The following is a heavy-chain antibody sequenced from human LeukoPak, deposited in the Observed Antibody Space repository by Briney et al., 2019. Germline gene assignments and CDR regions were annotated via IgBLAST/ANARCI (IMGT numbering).Heavy chain of an antibody. D-gene: IGHD4-23*01. CDR2: ISYDGSNK. CDR1: GLTFSSYS. J-gene: IGHJ4*02. V-gene: IGHV3-30*18. Sequence: GRSLRLSCETSGLTFSSYSMHWVCQAPGKGLEWVAVISYDGSNKYYADSVKGRFTISRDNSKNTLYLQMNSLRAEDTAVYYCAKDGSGNRFDYWGQGTLVTVSS. CDR3: AKDGSGNRFDY.